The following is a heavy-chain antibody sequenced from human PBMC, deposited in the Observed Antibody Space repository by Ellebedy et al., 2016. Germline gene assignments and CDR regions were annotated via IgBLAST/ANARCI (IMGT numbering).Heavy chain of an antibody. D-gene: IGHD6-13*01. Sequence: GESLKISXAASWFTVSCNYMSWVRQAPGKGLEWVSVIYSGGRTYYADSVKGRFTISRDNSKNTLYLQMNSLRAEDTAVYYCARLRQGSSWLGGGSYADYWGQGTLVTVSS. CDR2: IYSGGRT. V-gene: IGHV3-53*01. CDR3: ARLRQGSSWLGGGSYADY. J-gene: IGHJ4*02. CDR1: WFTVSCNY.